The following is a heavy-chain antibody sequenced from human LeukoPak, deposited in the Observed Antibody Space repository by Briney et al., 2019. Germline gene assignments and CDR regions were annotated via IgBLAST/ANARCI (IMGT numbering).Heavy chain of an antibody. CDR1: GGSISSGSYY. CDR3: ASELGIDVYFDY. CDR2: IYTSGST. Sequence: PSETLSLTCTVSGGSISSGSYYWSWIRQPAGKGLEWIGRIYTSGSTNYNPSLKSRVTISVDTSKNQFSLKLSSVTAADTAVYYCASELGIDVYFDYWGQGTLVTVSS. V-gene: IGHV4-61*02. J-gene: IGHJ4*02. D-gene: IGHD7-27*01.